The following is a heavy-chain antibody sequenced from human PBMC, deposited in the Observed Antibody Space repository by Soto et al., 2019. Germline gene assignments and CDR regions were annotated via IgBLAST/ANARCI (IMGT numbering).Heavy chain of an antibody. Sequence: GGSLRLSCAASGFTFSSYAMSWVRQAPGKGLEWVSAISGSGGSTYYADSVKGRFTISRDNSENTLYLQMNSLRAEDTAVYYCAKAFGELFVPSFDYWGQGTLVTVSS. D-gene: IGHD3-10*01. J-gene: IGHJ4*02. CDR3: AKAFGELFVPSFDY. CDR1: GFTFSSYA. CDR2: ISGSGGST. V-gene: IGHV3-23*01.